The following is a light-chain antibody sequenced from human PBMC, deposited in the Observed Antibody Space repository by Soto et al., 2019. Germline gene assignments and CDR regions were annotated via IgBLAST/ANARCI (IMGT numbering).Light chain of an antibody. J-gene: IGLJ1*01. V-gene: IGLV2-14*01. CDR1: SSDVGGYNY. Sequence: QSLLTQPAAVSGAPGQSITISCTGTSSDVGGYNYVSWYQQHPGKAPKLMIYEVSNRPSGVSNRFSGSKSGNTASLTISGLQAEDEADYYCSSYTSSSTRVSGTGTKVTV. CDR2: EVS. CDR3: SSYTSSSTRV.